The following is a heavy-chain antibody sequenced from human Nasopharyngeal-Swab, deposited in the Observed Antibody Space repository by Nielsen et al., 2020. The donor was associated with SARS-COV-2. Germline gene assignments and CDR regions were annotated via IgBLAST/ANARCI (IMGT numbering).Heavy chain of an antibody. CDR2: IDWDDDK. V-gene: IGHV2-70*01. D-gene: IGHD5-24*01. CDR3: ARIRDGFADY. J-gene: IGHJ4*02. Sequence: IRQPPGKALEWLALIDWDDDKYYSTSLKTRLTISKDTSKNQVVLTMTNMDPVDTATYYCARIRDGFADYWGQGTLVTFSS.